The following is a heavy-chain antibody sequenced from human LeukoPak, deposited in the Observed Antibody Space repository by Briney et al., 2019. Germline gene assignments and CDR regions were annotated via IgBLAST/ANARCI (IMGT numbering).Heavy chain of an antibody. CDR3: ARYSSSSVDY. V-gene: IGHV4-30-2*01. D-gene: IGHD6-6*01. Sequence: SETLSLTCTVSDGSIRNGGYYWTWIRQPPGKGLEWIGYIYHNGNTYYNPSLKSRLTISVDRSNSQFSLTLSSVTAADTAVYYCARYSSSSVDYWGQGTLVTVSS. CDR2: IYHNGNT. J-gene: IGHJ4*02. CDR1: DGSIRNGGYY.